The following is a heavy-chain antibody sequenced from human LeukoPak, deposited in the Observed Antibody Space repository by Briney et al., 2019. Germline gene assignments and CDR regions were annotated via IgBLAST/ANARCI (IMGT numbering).Heavy chain of an antibody. CDR3: ATSYDMGWLIGY. J-gene: IGHJ4*02. CDR2: IKQDGSEK. V-gene: IGHV3-7*03. D-gene: IGHD3/OR15-3a*01. CDR1: GFTFGDTW. Sequence: GGSLRLSCAASGFTFGDTWMNWVRQVPGQGLEWVANIKQDGSEKFYVTSVKGRFTISRDNGKSSLYLQMNSLRAEDTALYYCATSYDMGWLIGYWXQGTLVTVSS.